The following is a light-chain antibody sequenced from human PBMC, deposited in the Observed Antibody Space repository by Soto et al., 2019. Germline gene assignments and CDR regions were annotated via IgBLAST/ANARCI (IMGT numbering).Light chain of an antibody. Sequence: EIVLTQSPATLSLSPGERATLSCRASQSVSSYLAWYQQKPGQAPRLLIYDASNRATGIPARFSGSGSGTDFTLTISSLEPDGFAVYYCQQRSNWLTFGGGTKVEIK. J-gene: IGKJ4*01. CDR3: QQRSNWLT. CDR2: DAS. CDR1: QSVSSY. V-gene: IGKV3-11*01.